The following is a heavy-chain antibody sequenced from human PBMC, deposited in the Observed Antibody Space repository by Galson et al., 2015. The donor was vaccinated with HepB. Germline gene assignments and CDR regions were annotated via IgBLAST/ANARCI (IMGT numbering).Heavy chain of an antibody. CDR2: LYYNGGS. D-gene: IGHD4-17*01. J-gene: IGHJ5*02. CDR1: GDSISSYY. Sequence: LSLTCTVSGDSISSYYWTWIRQTPGKGLEWMGYLYYNGGSNYNPSLKGRITISIDTSRNQFSLTLRSVTAADTAVYFCARNRGGYYGDFFDHWGQGILVTASS. CDR3: ARNRGGYYGDFFDH. V-gene: IGHV4-59*01.